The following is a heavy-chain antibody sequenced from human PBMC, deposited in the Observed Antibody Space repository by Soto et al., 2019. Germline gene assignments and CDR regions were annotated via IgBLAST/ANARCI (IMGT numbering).Heavy chain of an antibody. CDR3: ATDRVAFDM. CDR2: INPKSGGT. Sequence: ASVKVSCKASGYMSTGYYIHWVRQAPGQGLEWMGWINPKSGGTKYAEKLQGRVSMTGDTPITTAYLELSSLTSDDTAVYYCATDRVAFDMWGQGTKVTVSS. J-gene: IGHJ3*02. V-gene: IGHV1-2*02. CDR1: GYMSTGYY. D-gene: IGHD3-22*01.